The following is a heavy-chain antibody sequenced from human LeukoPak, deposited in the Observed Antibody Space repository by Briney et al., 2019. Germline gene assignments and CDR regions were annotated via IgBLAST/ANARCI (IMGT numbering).Heavy chain of an antibody. J-gene: IGHJ6*03. Sequence: GGSLRLSCAASGFTFSGSAMHWVRQASGKGLEWVGRIRSKANSYATAYAASVKGRFTISRDDSKNTAYLQMNSLKTEDTAVYYCTGSHYDILTGYYKRYMDVWGKGTTVTISS. CDR3: TGSHYDILTGYYKRYMDV. V-gene: IGHV3-73*01. CDR2: IRSKANSYAT. CDR1: GFTFSGSA. D-gene: IGHD3-9*01.